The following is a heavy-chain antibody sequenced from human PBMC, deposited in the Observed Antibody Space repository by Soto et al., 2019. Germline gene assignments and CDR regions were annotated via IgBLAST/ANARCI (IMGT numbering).Heavy chain of an antibody. D-gene: IGHD3-22*01. CDR2: INTYNGNR. V-gene: IGHV1-18*01. CDR3: ARDRLRDYDSSGFYS. Sequence: QVQLVQSGAELRKPGASVKVSCKASGYSFSSYGINWVRQAPGQGLEWMGWINTYNGNRNYAQKFEDRVTMTTATSTNTVYMELRSLKSDDTAIYYCARDRLRDYDSSGFYSWGQGTLVTVSS. J-gene: IGHJ4*02. CDR1: GYSFSSYG.